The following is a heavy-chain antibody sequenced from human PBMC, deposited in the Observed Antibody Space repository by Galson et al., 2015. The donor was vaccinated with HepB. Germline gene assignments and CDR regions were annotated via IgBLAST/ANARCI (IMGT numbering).Heavy chain of an antibody. CDR1: XXSFTXYW. J-gene: IGHJ4*02. Sequence: QXGAEVXXXXXSLXXSCKTSXXSFTXYWIXXXXXLPGKGLEWMGIIYPGDSDTXYSPSFQGQVTXSADKSTTTAYLQWSSLKASDTAMYYCASHYGANFYXXXXWGQGXLVTVSS. D-gene: IGHD4-23*01. V-gene: IGHV5-51*03. CDR2: IYPGDSDT. CDR3: ASHYGANFYXXXX.